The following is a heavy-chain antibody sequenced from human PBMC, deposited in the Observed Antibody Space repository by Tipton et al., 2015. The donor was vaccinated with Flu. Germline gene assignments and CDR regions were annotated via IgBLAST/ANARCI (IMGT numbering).Heavy chain of an antibody. V-gene: IGHV4-61*08. Sequence: TLSLTCTVSGGSISSGGYFWSWIRQPPGKGLEWIGYSGSTNYNPSLKNRVTISLDTSKNQFSLQLKSVTASDTAVYYCARLKLFALVNHSYYYGLDVWGQGTTVTVS. J-gene: IGHJ6*02. CDR3: ARLKLFALVNHSYYYGLDV. D-gene: IGHD3/OR15-3a*01. CDR2: SGST. CDR1: GGSISSGGYF.